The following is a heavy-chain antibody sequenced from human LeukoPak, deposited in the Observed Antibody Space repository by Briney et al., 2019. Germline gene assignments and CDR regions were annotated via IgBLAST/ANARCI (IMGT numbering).Heavy chain of an antibody. CDR1: GFAFSNYW. D-gene: IGHD6-13*01. Sequence: GGSLRLSCAASGFAFSNYWMSWVRQAPGKGLEWVANIKEDGSEKYYVDSVKGRFTISGDNARNSLYLQMNSLRVEDTAVYYCASGRQLGYWGQGTLVTVSS. V-gene: IGHV3-7*01. J-gene: IGHJ4*02. CDR2: IKEDGSEK. CDR3: ASGRQLGY.